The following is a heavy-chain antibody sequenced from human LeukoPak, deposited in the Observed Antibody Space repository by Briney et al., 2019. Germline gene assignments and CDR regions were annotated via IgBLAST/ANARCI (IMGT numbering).Heavy chain of an antibody. V-gene: IGHV3-23*01. D-gene: IGHD3-9*01. Sequence: PGGSLRLSCAASGFTFSPCAMSWVRQAPGKGLEWVSTISGSGGATYYADSVKGRFTISRDNSKNTLYLQMDSLRAEDTAVYYCAKLLWTLRYFDYWGQGTLVTVSS. CDR3: AKLLWTLRYFDY. J-gene: IGHJ4*02. CDR1: GFTFSPCA. CDR2: ISGSGGAT.